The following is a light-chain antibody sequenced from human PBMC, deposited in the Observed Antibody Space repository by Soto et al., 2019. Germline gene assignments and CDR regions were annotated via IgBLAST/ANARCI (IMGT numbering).Light chain of an antibody. Sequence: QSVLTHPASVSGSPGQSITISCTGTGSDAGGYNYVSWYQQHPGKAPKLMIYEVSNRPSGVSNRFSGSKSGNTASLTISGLQAEDEAAYYCSSYTSSTTLGVLFGGGTKLTVL. CDR2: EVS. J-gene: IGLJ2*01. CDR3: SSYTSSTTLGVL. V-gene: IGLV2-14*01. CDR1: GSDAGGYNY.